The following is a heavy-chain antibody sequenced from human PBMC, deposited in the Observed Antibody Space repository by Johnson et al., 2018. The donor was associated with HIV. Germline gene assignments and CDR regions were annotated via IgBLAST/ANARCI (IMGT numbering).Heavy chain of an antibody. CDR2: IYSGGRT. CDR1: GFTVSSNY. V-gene: IGHV3-66*03. Sequence: EVQLVESGGGLIQPGGSLRLSCAASGFTVSSNYMSWVRQAPGKGLEWVSVIYSGGRTYYADSVKGRFTISRDNSKNTLYLQMSSLRAEDTAIYYCARDSGKWSGVRFAFDIWGQGTMVTVSS. D-gene: IGHD3-10*01. J-gene: IGHJ3*02. CDR3: ARDSGKWSGVRFAFDI.